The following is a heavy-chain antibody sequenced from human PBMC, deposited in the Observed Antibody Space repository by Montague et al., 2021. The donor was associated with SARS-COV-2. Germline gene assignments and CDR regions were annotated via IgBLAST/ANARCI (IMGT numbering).Heavy chain of an antibody. CDR1: GGSISGYY. D-gene: IGHD5-12*01. CDR3: AGRYRWGMEV. J-gene: IGHJ6*02. CDR2: IYYSWSI. Sequence: SETLSLTCSVSGGSISGYYWSWIRKPPWKGLEWIGYIYYSWSINXNPTLKSRLTISVDTSKNQFSLKLSSVTAADTAVYYFAGRYRWGMEVWGQGTTVTVSS. V-gene: IGHV4-59*08.